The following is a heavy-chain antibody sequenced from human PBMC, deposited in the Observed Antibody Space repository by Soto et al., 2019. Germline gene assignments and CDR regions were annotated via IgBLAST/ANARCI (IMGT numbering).Heavy chain of an antibody. J-gene: IGHJ6*02. Sequence: SETLSLTCAVSGYSISSSNWWGWIRQPPGKGLEWIGYIYYSGSTYYNPSLKSRVTMSVDTSKNQLSLKLSSVTAVDTAVYYCARTTALGAAAVPGGMDVWGQGTTVTVSS. CDR1: GYSISSSNW. CDR3: ARTTALGAAAVPGGMDV. CDR2: IYYSGST. V-gene: IGHV4-28*01. D-gene: IGHD6-13*01.